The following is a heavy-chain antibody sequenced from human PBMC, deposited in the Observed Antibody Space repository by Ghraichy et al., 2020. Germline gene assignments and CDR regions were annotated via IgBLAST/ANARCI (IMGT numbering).Heavy chain of an antibody. Sequence: GGSLRLSCAASGFTFRRYWMNWVRQVPGKGLEWVANINEDGSEIHYVDSVEGRFTISRDNAKSSLYLQMNSLRAEDTAVYFCARHLGIDYWGQGTLVTVSS. J-gene: IGHJ4*02. V-gene: IGHV3-7*04. CDR1: GFTFRRYW. CDR3: ARHLGIDY. D-gene: IGHD3-16*01. CDR2: INEDGSEI.